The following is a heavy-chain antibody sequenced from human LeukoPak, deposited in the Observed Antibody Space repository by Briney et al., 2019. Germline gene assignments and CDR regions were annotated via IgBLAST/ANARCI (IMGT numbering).Heavy chain of an antibody. D-gene: IGHD2-15*01. J-gene: IGHJ6*02. CDR3: ARTPKVSQYGMDV. CDR2: IRQDGSET. CDR1: GFTVSSTY. V-gene: IGHV3-7*01. Sequence: PGGSLRLSCAASGFTVSSTYMTWVRQAPGKGLEWVANIRQDGSETYYVDSVKGRFTISRDNAKYSLSLQMNSLRAEDTALYYCARTPKVSQYGMDVWGQGTTVSVSS.